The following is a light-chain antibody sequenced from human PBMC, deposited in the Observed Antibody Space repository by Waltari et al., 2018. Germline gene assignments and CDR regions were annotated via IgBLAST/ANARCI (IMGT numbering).Light chain of an antibody. Sequence: QPVLTQPPSASASLGASVTLTCTLSSGYSNYKVDWYQQRPGKGPRFGRRVGTGGIVGSKGDGIPDRFSVLGAGLNRYLTIKNIQEEDESDYHCGADHGSGRNFVVVFGGGTKLTVL. V-gene: IGLV9-49*01. CDR1: SGYSNYK. J-gene: IGLJ2*01. CDR2: VGTGGIVG. CDR3: GADHGSGRNFVVV.